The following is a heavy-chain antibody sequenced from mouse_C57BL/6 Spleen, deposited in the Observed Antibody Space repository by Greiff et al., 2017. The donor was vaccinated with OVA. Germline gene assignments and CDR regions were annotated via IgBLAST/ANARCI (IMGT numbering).Heavy chain of an antibody. CDR1: GFTFSDYY. V-gene: IGHV5-16*01. CDR3: ARARASYYFDY. Sequence: EVKVVESEGGLVQPGSSMKLSCTASGFTFSDYYMAWVRQVPEKGLEWVANINYDGSSTYYLDSLKSRFIISRDNAKNILYLQMSSLKSEDTATYYCARARASYYFDYWGQGTTLTVSS. D-gene: IGHD6-1*01. J-gene: IGHJ2*01. CDR2: INYDGSST.